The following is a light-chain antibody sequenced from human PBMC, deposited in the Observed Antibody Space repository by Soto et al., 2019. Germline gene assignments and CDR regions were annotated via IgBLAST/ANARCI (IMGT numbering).Light chain of an antibody. J-gene: IGLJ1*01. V-gene: IGLV2-14*01. Sequence: QSVLTQPASVSGSPGQSITISCTGTSSDIGAYNHVSWYQQNPDKAPQLIIYEVSNRPSGLSNRFSASKSGNAASLTISGLQAEDEADYFCCSFTTSSTLVFGTGTKVTVL. CDR2: EVS. CDR1: SSDIGAYNH. CDR3: CSFTTSSTLV.